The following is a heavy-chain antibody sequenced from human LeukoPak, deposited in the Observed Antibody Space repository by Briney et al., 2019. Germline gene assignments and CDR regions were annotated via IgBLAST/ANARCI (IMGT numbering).Heavy chain of an antibody. CDR1: GFTFTSYW. CDR2: INEDGGGR. Sequence: GGSLRLSCAASGFTFTSYWMTWVRQAPGKGLEWVANINEDGGGRYYADSVKGRFTISRDNSKNTLYLQMNSLRAEDTAVYYCARDPDSSSSEGFFYWGQGTLVTVSS. D-gene: IGHD6-6*01. J-gene: IGHJ4*02. CDR3: ARDPDSSSSEGFFY. V-gene: IGHV3-7*01.